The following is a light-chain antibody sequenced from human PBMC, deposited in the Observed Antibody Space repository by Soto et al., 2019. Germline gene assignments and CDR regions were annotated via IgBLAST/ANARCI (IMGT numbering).Light chain of an antibody. CDR3: QQYNSNSEA. CDR2: KAS. J-gene: IGKJ1*01. V-gene: IGKV1-5*03. CDR1: QTISSR. Sequence: DIQMTQSPSTLSGSAGDRATITCRASQTISSRLAWYHQKPGNAPTLLIYKASTYRSGGPSGCSGSGAGTEFTRTISSLQPDEFSTYYCQQYNSNSEAFGQGTKVELK.